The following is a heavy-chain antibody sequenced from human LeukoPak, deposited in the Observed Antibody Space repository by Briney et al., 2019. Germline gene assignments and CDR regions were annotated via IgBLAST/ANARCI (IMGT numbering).Heavy chain of an antibody. V-gene: IGHV4-61*01. CDR2: VYYSGST. J-gene: IGHJ3*01. D-gene: IGHD3-22*01. CDR1: GGSVRSDSYY. CDR3: VREAATDYYDSSGYYRQTEVFDA. Sequence: SETLSLTCTVSGGSVRSDSYYWSWIRQPPGKGLEWIGYVYYSGSTDYNPSLKSRVTISVDTSKNQFSLKLRSVTAADTAVYYCVREAATDYYDSSGYYRQTEVFDAWGQGTMVTVSS.